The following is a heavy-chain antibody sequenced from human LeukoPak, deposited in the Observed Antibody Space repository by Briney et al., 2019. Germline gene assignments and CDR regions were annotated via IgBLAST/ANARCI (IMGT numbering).Heavy chain of an antibody. D-gene: IGHD4-23*01. CDR3: TTNSAFDI. CDR2: IKTNTDVGTI. Sequence: PGGSLRLSCVASGFSFRNALMNWVRQAPGKGLEWVGRIKTNTDVGTIDYAAPVKGRFTISRDDSENTLYLQMNSLKTEDTALYYCTTNSAFDIWGQGTMVTVSS. V-gene: IGHV3-15*01. CDR1: GFSFRNAL. J-gene: IGHJ3*02.